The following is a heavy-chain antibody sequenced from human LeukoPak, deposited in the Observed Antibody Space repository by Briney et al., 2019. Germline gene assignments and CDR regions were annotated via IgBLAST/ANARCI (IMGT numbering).Heavy chain of an antibody. Sequence: PGGSLRLSCAASGMTFNNHWMHWVRQAPGKGLVWVSLIKTDGRTTIYADSVKGRFTISRDDGKSTLYLQMNSLRAEDTAIYYCTTGPSFGYEWWGQGTVVTVSS. CDR1: GMTFNNHW. V-gene: IGHV3-74*01. CDR2: IKTDGRTT. D-gene: IGHD3-22*01. J-gene: IGHJ4*02. CDR3: TTGPSFGYEW.